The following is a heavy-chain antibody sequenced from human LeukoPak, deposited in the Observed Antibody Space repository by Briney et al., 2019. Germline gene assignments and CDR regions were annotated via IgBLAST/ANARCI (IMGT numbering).Heavy chain of an antibody. V-gene: IGHV1-24*01. CDR2: FDPEDEER. CDR1: GYTLTELS. CDR3: AGSSLYSSSWYGFPD. Sequence: ASVKVSCKVSGYTLTELSMHWVRQAPGKGLEWMGGFDPEDEERIYAQKFQGRVTMTTDTSTSTAYMELRSLRSDDTAVYYCAGSSLYSSSWYGFPDWGQGTLVTVSS. D-gene: IGHD6-13*01. J-gene: IGHJ4*02.